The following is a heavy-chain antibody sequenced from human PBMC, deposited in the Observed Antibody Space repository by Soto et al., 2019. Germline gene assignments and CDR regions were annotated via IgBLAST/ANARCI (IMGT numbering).Heavy chain of an antibody. CDR3: ARDLMRYSSGWYGDNWFDP. CDR2: INAGNGNT. Sequence: ASVNVSCKSSGYTFTSCSMHWGRQAPGQRLEWMGWINAGNGNTKYSQKFQGRVTITRDTSASTAYMELSSLRSEDTAVYYCARDLMRYSSGWYGDNWFDPWGQGTLVTVSS. CDR1: GYTFTSCS. D-gene: IGHD6-19*01. V-gene: IGHV1-3*01. J-gene: IGHJ5*02.